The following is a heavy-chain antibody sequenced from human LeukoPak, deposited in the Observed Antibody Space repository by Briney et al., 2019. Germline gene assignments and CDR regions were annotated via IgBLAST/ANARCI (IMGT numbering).Heavy chain of an antibody. CDR2: IFYTGST. V-gene: IGHV4-59*08. Sequence: SETLSLTCTVSGGSLNNYYWSWIRQPPGKGLECIGYIFYTGSTNYNPSLKSRVTISVDKSKNQFSLRLSSVTAADTAVYYCARGRRYYDSSGRYFDFWGQGTLVTVSS. CDR1: GGSLNNYY. CDR3: ARGRRYYDSSGRYFDF. D-gene: IGHD3-22*01. J-gene: IGHJ4*02.